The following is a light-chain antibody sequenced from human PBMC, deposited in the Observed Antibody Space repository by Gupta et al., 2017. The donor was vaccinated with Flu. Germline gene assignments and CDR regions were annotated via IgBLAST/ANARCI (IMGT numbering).Light chain of an antibody. CDR3: TSYTSSSVV. CDR1: SSDVGGFNY. V-gene: IGLV2-14*04. J-gene: IGLJ2*01. CDR2: DVT. Sequence: QSITISCTGTSSDVGGFNYVSWYQQHPGNVPKLMIYDVTYRPSGVSNRFSASKSGNTASLTISGLQAEDEADYYCTSYTSSSVVFGGGTKLTVL.